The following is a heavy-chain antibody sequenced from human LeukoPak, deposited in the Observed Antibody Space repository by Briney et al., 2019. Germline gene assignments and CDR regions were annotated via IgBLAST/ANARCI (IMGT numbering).Heavy chain of an antibody. V-gene: IGHV1-8*03. Sequence: ASVKVSCKASGYTFKNYDINWVRQGTGQGLEWMGWMNPNSGNTGYAQKFQGRVSITRNSSISTAYMEVSRLTSDDTAVYYCARAPSSGWYGRDYWGQGTLVTVSS. D-gene: IGHD6-19*01. CDR1: GYTFKNYD. CDR2: MNPNSGNT. CDR3: ARAPSSGWYGRDY. J-gene: IGHJ4*02.